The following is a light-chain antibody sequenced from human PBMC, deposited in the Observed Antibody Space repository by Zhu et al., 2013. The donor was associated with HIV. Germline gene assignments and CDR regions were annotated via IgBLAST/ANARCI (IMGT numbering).Light chain of an antibody. CDR1: STDVGGYNY. J-gene: IGLJ3*02. CDR2: DVT. Sequence: QSALTQPASVSGSPGQSITLSCTGTSTDVGGYNYVSWYRQHPGKAPKLMIYDVTNRPSGVSDRFSGSKSGNLASLTVSGLQAEDEADYYCNSYVGSNNWVFGGGTKLTVL. V-gene: IGLV2-14*03. CDR3: NSYVGSNNWV.